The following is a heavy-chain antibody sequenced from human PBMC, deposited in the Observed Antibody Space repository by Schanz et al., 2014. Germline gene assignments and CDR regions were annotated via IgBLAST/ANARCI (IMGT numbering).Heavy chain of an antibody. Sequence: EVQLVESGGGLVQPGGSLRLSCGGSGFTFSKYWMSWVRQAPGKGLEWVSALSGSGGSTYYADSVKGRFTISRDNSKNTLYLQMSSLRAEDTAIYYCAKLSSSGRLAGYFDYWGQGALVTVSS. CDR1: GFTFSKYW. V-gene: IGHV3-23*04. J-gene: IGHJ4*02. D-gene: IGHD6-19*01. CDR2: LSGSGGST. CDR3: AKLSSSGRLAGYFDY.